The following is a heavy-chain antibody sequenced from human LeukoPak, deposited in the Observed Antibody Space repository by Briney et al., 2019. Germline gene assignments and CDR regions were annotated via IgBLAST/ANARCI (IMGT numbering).Heavy chain of an antibody. Sequence: GASVKVSCKASGYTFTSYDINWVRQATGQGLEWMGWMNPNSGNTGYAQKFQGRVTMTRSTSISTAYMELSSLRSEDTAVYYCARSPLYDFWSGYYSEGVDYWGQGTLVTVSS. D-gene: IGHD3-3*01. J-gene: IGHJ4*02. V-gene: IGHV1-8*01. CDR1: GYTFTSYD. CDR3: ARSPLYDFWSGYYSEGVDY. CDR2: MNPNSGNT.